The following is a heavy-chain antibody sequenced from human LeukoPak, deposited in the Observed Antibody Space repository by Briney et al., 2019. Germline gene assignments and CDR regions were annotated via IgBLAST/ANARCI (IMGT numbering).Heavy chain of an antibody. CDR2: IYYSGIT. J-gene: IGHJ4*02. CDR1: GGSISTTYYY. Sequence: PSETLSLTCTVSGGSISTTYYYWGWIRQPPGKGLEWIGSIYYSGITYYNPSLKSPVTISVDTSENQFSLTLSSATAADTAVYYCARLGGSGSDSWGGFDYWGQGTLVTVSS. CDR3: ARLGGSGSDSWGGFDY. V-gene: IGHV4-39*01. D-gene: IGHD3-10*01.